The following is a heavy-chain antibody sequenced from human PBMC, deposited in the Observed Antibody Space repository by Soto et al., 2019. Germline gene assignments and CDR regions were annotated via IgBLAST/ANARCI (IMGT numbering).Heavy chain of an antibody. CDR3: ACARVQHSVGVPRPRGLDI. CDR1: GYTFTSYG. D-gene: IGHD2-21*01. V-gene: IGHV1-18*01. CDR2: ISAYNGNT. Sequence: ASVKVSCKASGYTFTSYGISWVRQAPGQGLEWMGWISAYNGNTNYAQKLQGRVTMTTDTSTSTAYMELRSLRSDDTAVYYCACARVQHSVGVPRPRGLDIWGQGTMVTVSS. J-gene: IGHJ3*02.